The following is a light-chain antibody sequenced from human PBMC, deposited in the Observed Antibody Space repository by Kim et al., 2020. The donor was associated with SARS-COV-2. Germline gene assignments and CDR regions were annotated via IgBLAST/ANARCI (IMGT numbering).Light chain of an antibody. J-gene: IGKJ3*01. CDR2: DAS. CDR3: QQYHSYTT. Sequence: GDRVTITGRASRSISSWLAWYQQKPGKAPKLLIYDASTLESGVPSRFSGSGSGTEFTLTISSLQPDDFATYYCQQYHSYTTFGPGTKVDIK. V-gene: IGKV1-5*01. CDR1: RSISSW.